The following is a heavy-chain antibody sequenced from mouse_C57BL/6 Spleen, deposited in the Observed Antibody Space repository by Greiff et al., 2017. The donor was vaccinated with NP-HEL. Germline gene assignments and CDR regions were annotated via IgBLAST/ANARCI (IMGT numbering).Heavy chain of an antibody. Sequence: QVQLQQSGAELMKPGASVKLSCKATGYTFTGYWIEWVKQRPGHGLEWIGEILPGSGSTNYNEKFKGKATFTADTSSNTAYMQLSSLTTEDSAIYDCARQDQLRLRYYYAMDYWGQGTSVTVSS. CDR2: ILPGSGST. J-gene: IGHJ4*01. D-gene: IGHD3-2*02. CDR3: ARQDQLRLRYYYAMDY. V-gene: IGHV1-9*01. CDR1: GYTFTGYW.